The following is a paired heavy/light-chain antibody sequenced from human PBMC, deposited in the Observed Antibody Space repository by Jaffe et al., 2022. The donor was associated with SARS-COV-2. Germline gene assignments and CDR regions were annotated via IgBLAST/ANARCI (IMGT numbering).Light chain of an antibody. CDR1: SSDVGSYNL. V-gene: IGLV2-23*01. CDR2: EGS. J-gene: IGLJ3*02. CDR3: CSYAGVSTWV. Sequence: SALTQPASVSGSPGQSITISCTGTSSDVGSYNLVSWHQQHPDKAPKLMIYEGSKRPSGVSNRFSGSKSGNTASLTISGLQAEDEADYYCCSYAGVSTWVFGGGTKLTVL.
Heavy chain of an antibody. CDR3: ASRDSTGVGLDY. CDR2: IRSKAYGETT. D-gene: IGHD6-19*01. V-gene: IGHV3-49*03. J-gene: IGHJ4*02. CDR1: GFTFGNYA. Sequence: DVQLVESGGGLVQPGRSLRLSCTASGFTFGNYAMSWFRQAPGKGLEWIGFIRSKAYGETTEYAASVKGRFTISRDESKSIAHLQLNSLKTEDTAVYYCASRDSTGVGLDYWGQGTLVTVSS.